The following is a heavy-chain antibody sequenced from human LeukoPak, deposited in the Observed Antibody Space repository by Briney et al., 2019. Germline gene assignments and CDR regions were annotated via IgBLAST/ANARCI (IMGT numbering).Heavy chain of an antibody. D-gene: IGHD3-22*01. CDR3: ARTPPSYYYDSSGLGD. V-gene: IGHV1-18*01. CDR2: ISAYNGNT. Sequence: ASVKVSCKASGYTFTSYGISWVRPAPGQGLEWMGWISAYNGNTNYAQKLQGRVTMTTDTSTSTAYMELRSLRSDDTAVYYCARTPPSYYYDSSGLGDWGQGTLVTVSS. J-gene: IGHJ4*02. CDR1: GYTFTSYG.